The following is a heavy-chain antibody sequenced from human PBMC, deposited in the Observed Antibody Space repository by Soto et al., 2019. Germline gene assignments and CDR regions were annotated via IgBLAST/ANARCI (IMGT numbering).Heavy chain of an antibody. CDR3: AKEGRLDDFWSGYRSDY. Sequence: GGSLRLSCAASGFTFSSYAMSWVRQAPGKGLEWVSAISGSGGSTYYADSVKGRFTISRDNSKNTLYLQMNSLRAEDTAVYYCAKEGRLDDFWSGYRSDYWGQGTLVTVSS. J-gene: IGHJ4*02. D-gene: IGHD3-3*01. V-gene: IGHV3-23*01. CDR2: ISGSGGST. CDR1: GFTFSSYA.